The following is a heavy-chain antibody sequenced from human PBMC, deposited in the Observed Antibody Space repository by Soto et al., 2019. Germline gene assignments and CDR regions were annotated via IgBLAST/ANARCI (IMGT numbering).Heavy chain of an antibody. Sequence: PGGSLRLSCAASGFTFSNFVMRWVRQTPGKGLEWVSTITGTGGDTYYTDSVKGRFTISRDNSKNTLYPQMSSLRAEDTALYYCTKASSDRHHMDVWGQGTTVTVSS. CDR1: GFTFSNFV. V-gene: IGHV3-23*01. CDR3: TKASSDRHHMDV. CDR2: ITGTGGDT. J-gene: IGHJ6*02.